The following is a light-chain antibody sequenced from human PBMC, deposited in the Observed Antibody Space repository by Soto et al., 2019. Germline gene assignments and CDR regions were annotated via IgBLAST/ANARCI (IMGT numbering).Light chain of an antibody. CDR1: SSDVGGYNY. CDR2: EGN. CDR3: SSYAGSSNV. V-gene: IGLV2-8*01. J-gene: IGLJ1*01. Sequence: QSALTQPPSASGSPGQSVAISCTGTSSDVGGYNYVSWYQQHPGKAPKLMIYEGNKRPSGVPDRFSGSKSGNTASLTVSGLQAEDEADYYCSSYAGSSNVFGTGTQLTGL.